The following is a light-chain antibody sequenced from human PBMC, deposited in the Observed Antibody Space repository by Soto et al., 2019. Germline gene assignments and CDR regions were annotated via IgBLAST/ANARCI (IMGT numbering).Light chain of an antibody. Sequence: EIVLTQSPGTLSLSPGERATLSCRASQSVSSSYLAWYQQKPGQAPRHLIYGASSRATGIPDRFSGSGSGTDFPLTISRLEPEDFAVYYCQQYGSSPWTFGQGTKVEIK. CDR2: GAS. J-gene: IGKJ1*01. CDR1: QSVSSSY. V-gene: IGKV3-20*01. CDR3: QQYGSSPWT.